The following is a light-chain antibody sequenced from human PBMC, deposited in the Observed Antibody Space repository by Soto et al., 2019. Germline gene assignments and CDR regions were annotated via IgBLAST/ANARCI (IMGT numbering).Light chain of an antibody. CDR2: DAS. CDR3: QHSGDFRWT. CDR1: QSVSRY. V-gene: IGKV3-11*01. J-gene: IGKJ1*01. Sequence: EIVLTQSPGTLSLSPGERATLSCRASQSVSRYLAWYQQKPGQAPRLLIYDASNRATGIPDRFSGRGFGTDFTLTISRLEPEDFAVYYCQHSGDFRWTFGQGTKVDIK.